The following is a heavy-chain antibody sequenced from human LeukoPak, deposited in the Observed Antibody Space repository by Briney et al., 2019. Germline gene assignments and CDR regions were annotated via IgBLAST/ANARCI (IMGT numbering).Heavy chain of an antibody. J-gene: IGHJ5*02. V-gene: IGHV3-21*01. CDR1: GFTFSTYS. CDR2: ITSRSSYK. D-gene: IGHD4-11*01. CDR3: ARDNPDYSNNWWFDP. Sequence: GGSLRLSCAASGFTFSTYSMNWVRQAPGKGLEWVSSITSRSSYKYYADSVKGRFTISRDDAKNSLYLQMNSLRVEDTAVYYCARDNPDYSNNWWFDPWGQGTLVTVSS.